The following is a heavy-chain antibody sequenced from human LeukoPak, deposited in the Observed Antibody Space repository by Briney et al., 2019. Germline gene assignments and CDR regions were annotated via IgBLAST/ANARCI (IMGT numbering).Heavy chain of an antibody. J-gene: IGHJ4*02. CDR1: GYTFTSYD. Sequence: ASVKVSCKASGYTFTSYDINWVRQATGQGLEWMGWMNPNSGNTGYAQKFQGRVTMTRNTSISTAYMELSSLRSEDTAVYYCARGRSDYDYVWGSYRYPMDYWGQGTLVTVSS. D-gene: IGHD3-16*02. CDR2: MNPNSGNT. V-gene: IGHV1-8*01. CDR3: ARGRSDYDYVWGSYRYPMDY.